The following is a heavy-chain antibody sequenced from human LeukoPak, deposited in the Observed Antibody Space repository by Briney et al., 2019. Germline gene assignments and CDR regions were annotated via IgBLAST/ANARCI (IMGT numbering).Heavy chain of an antibody. Sequence: PSETLSLTCAVYGGPFSGYYWSWIRQPPGKGLEWIGEINHSGSTNYNPSLKSRVTISVDTSKNQFSLKLSSVTAADTAVYYCARGRTYYYDSSGYYYARYFDLWGRGTLVTASS. CDR3: ARGRTYYYDSSGYYYARYFDL. CDR2: INHSGST. J-gene: IGHJ2*01. V-gene: IGHV4-34*01. D-gene: IGHD3-22*01. CDR1: GGPFSGYY.